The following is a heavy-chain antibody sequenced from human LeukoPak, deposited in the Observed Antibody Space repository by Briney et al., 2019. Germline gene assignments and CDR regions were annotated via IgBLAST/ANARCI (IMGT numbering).Heavy chain of an antibody. V-gene: IGHV3-11*05. J-gene: IGHJ4*02. CDR2: ISSSSSYT. CDR1: GFTFSDYY. D-gene: IGHD1-26*01. Sequence: GGSLRLSCAASGFTFSDYYMSWIRQAPGKGLEWVSYISSSSSYTNYADSVKGRFTISRDNSKSTLYLQMNSLRAEDTAVYYCARGSYYGYYYFDYWGQGTLVTVSS. CDR3: ARGSYYGYYYFDY.